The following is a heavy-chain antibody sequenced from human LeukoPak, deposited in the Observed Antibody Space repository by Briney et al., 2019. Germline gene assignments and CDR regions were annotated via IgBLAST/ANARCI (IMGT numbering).Heavy chain of an antibody. CDR2: ISGSGGST. J-gene: IGHJ4*02. CDR3: AKDQAGPIVGATLPDY. Sequence: GGSLRLSCAASGFTFSSYAMSWVRQAPGKGLEWVSAISGSGGSTYYADSVKGRFTISRDNSKNTLYLQMNSLRAEDTAVYYCAKDQAGPIVGATLPDYWGQGTLVTVSS. CDR1: GFTFSSYA. V-gene: IGHV3-23*01. D-gene: IGHD1-26*01.